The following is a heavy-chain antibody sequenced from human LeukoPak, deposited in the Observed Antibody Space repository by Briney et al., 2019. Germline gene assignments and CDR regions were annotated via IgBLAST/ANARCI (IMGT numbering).Heavy chain of an antibody. CDR1: GFSFSDYS. CDR2: ISSSSGHT. D-gene: IGHD3-22*01. V-gene: IGHV3-11*06. Sequence: GGSLRLSCAASGFSFSDYSMGWIRQAPGKGLEWVSYISSSSGHTNYADSVKGRFTISRDNAKNSLYLQMNSLRAEDTAVYYCSAYYTMTDYWGQGTLVTVSS. CDR3: SAYYTMTDY. J-gene: IGHJ4*02.